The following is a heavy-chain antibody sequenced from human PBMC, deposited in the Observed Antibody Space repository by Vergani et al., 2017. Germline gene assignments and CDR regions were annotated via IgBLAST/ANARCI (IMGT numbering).Heavy chain of an antibody. J-gene: IGHJ4*02. CDR1: GYSFTSYW. Sequence: EVQLVQSGAEVKKPGESLRISCKGSGYSFTSYWISWVXQMPGKGLEWMGRIDPSDSYTNYSPSFQGHVTISADKSISTAYLQWSSLKASDTAMYYCASADPRGSSGGSCADWGQGTLVTVSS. CDR3: ASADPRGSSGGSCAD. V-gene: IGHV5-10-1*01. D-gene: IGHD2-15*01. CDR2: IDPSDSYT.